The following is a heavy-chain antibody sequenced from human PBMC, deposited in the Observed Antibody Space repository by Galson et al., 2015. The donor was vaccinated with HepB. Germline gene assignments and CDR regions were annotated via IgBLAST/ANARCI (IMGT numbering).Heavy chain of an antibody. J-gene: IGHJ4*02. CDR2: ISGSGAFT. D-gene: IGHD6-19*01. CDR1: GFNFKSHT. Sequence: SLRLSCAASGFNFKSHTMTWVRQAPGKGLQWVSSISGSGAFTYYADAVKGRFTISRDNSRNTLYLQMNRLRAEDTAVYFCAKDSVSGSYLPTYFDHWGQGALVTVSS. CDR3: AKDSVSGSYLPTYFDH. V-gene: IGHV3-23*01.